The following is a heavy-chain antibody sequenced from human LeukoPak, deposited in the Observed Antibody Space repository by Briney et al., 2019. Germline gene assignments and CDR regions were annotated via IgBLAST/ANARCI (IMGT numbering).Heavy chain of an antibody. D-gene: IGHD3-22*01. V-gene: IGHV3-48*02. CDR2: ISISSTI. J-gene: IGHJ4*02. CDR1: GFTFSSYS. CDR3: ARGTTLYDSSGDDFDY. Sequence: GGSLRLSCAASGFTFSSYSMNWVRQAPGKGLEWVSYISISSTIYYADSVKGRFTISRDNAKNSLYLQMNSLRDEDTAVYYCARGTTLYDSSGDDFDYWGQGTLVTVSS.